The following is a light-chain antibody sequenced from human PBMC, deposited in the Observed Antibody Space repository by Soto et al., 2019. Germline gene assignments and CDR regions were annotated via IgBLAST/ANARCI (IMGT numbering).Light chain of an antibody. CDR1: QPISNY. CDR3: QQSYTFPFT. V-gene: IGKV1-39*01. CDR2: ATS. J-gene: IGKJ2*01. Sequence: DIQMTQSPSSLSASVGDRVTITCRASQPISNYLNWYQQKRGKAPKFLISATSTLQSGLPSRFSGNASGTDFTLAMNILHPDDFATYYCQQSYTFPFTFGQGTKLDIK.